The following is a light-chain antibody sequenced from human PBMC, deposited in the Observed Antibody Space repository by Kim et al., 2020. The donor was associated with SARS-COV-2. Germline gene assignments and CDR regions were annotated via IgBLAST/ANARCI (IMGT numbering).Light chain of an antibody. Sequence: SITISCTGTGSDIGAYNYVSWYQQHPGKAPKLMIYDVSNRPSGVSNRFSGSKSGNTASLTISGLQAEDEADYYCSSYSTSSTLYVFGTGTKVTVL. J-gene: IGLJ1*01. V-gene: IGLV2-14*03. CDR1: GSDIGAYNY. CDR2: DVS. CDR3: SSYSTSSTLYV.